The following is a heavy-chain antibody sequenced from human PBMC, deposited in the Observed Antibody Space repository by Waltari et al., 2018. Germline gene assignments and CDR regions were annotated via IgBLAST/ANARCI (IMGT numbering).Heavy chain of an antibody. CDR1: GFIFGNCN. CDR2: ISHDGSNK. Sequence: QFQLVESGGGVVQPGRSLRLSCAASGFIFGNCNMHWVRQTPGKGLQWVAAISHDGSNKDYADSVKSRFTVSRDNSNNTLYLQINSLRADDTGIYFCVKYSGFDYFFDYWGQGTLVTVSS. J-gene: IGHJ4*02. D-gene: IGHD5-12*01. CDR3: VKYSGFDYFFDY. V-gene: IGHV3-30*18.